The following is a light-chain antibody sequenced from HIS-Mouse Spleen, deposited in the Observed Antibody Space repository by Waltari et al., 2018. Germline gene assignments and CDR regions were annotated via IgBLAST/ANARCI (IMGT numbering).Light chain of an antibody. V-gene: IGLV3-21*03. CDR2: DGS. J-gene: IGLJ2*01. CDR3: QVWDSSSDHVV. CDR1: NIGSKS. Sequence: SYVLTQPPSVSVAPGKTARLTCGGNNIGSKSVHWYQQKPGQAPVLVVYDGSDRPSGIPERFSGSNSGNTATLTISRVEAGDEADYYCQVWDSSSDHVVFGGGTKLTVL.